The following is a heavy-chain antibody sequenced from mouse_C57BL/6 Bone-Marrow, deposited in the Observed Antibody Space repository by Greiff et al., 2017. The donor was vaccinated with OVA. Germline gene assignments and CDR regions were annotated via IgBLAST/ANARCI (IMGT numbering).Heavy chain of an antibody. J-gene: IGHJ2*01. CDR3: TSYGNFDY. CDR2: IDPENGDT. CDR1: GFNIKDDY. V-gene: IGHV14-4*01. D-gene: IGHD2-1*01. Sequence: VQLKESGAELVRPGASVKLSCTASGFNIKDDYMHWVKQTPEQGLEWIGWIDPENGDTESASKVQGKATITAATSSHTAYLQISRLTSEDTAVYYCTSYGNFDYWGQGTTLTVSS.